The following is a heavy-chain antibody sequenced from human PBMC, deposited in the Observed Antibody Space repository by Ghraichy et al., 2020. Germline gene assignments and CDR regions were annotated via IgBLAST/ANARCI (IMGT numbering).Heavy chain of an antibody. V-gene: IGHV4-31*03. Sequence: SETLSLTCTVSGGSISSGGYYWSWIRQHPGKGLEWIGYIYYSGSTYYNPSLKSRVTISVDTSKNQFSLKLSSVTAADTAVYYCAGGGDGDYGFWFDPWGQGTLVTVSS. CDR2: IYYSGST. CDR3: AGGGDGDYGFWFDP. J-gene: IGHJ5*02. CDR1: GGSISSGGYY. D-gene: IGHD4-17*01.